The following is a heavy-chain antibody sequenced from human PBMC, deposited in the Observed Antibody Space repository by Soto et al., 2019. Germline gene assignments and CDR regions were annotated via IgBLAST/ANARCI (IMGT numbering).Heavy chain of an antibody. J-gene: IGHJ4*02. CDR3: ATNGRYCSGGSCYGY. Sequence: GASVKVSCKVSGYTLTELSMHWVRQAPGKGLEWMGGFDPEDGETIYAQKFQGRVTMTEDTSTDTAYMELSSLRSEDTAVYYWATNGRYCSGGSCYGYWCQGTLVTVSS. CDR1: GYTLTELS. CDR2: FDPEDGET. V-gene: IGHV1-24*01. D-gene: IGHD2-15*01.